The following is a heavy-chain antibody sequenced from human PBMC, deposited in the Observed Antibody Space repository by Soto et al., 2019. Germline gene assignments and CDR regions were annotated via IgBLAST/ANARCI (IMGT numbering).Heavy chain of an antibody. V-gene: IGHV1-8*01. D-gene: IGHD2-2*01. CDR3: ARMCSRGSGWFHP. Sequence: ASVKVSCKASGYSFSTLDIIWVRQAAGQGLEWMGWVNPKSGNTDYAQRFRGRVTMTSNTSISTAYMELSALTPEDTARYYCARMCSRGSGWFHPWGQGTLVTVSS. CDR2: VNPKSGNT. J-gene: IGHJ5*02. CDR1: GYSFSTLD.